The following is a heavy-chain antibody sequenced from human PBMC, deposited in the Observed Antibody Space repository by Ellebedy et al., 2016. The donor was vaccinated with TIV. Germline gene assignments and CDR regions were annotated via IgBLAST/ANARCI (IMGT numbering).Heavy chain of an antibody. CDR1: GYTFTSYA. D-gene: IGHD6-13*01. Sequence: AASVKVSCKPSGYTFTSYAISWVRQAPGHGLEWMGGIIPIFGTANYAQKFQGRVTITADESTSTAYMELSSLRSEDTAGYYCASATRGGIAAAGTHGVDYWGQGTLVTVSS. V-gene: IGHV1-69*13. J-gene: IGHJ4*02. CDR2: IIPIFGTA. CDR3: ASATRGGIAAAGTHGVDY.